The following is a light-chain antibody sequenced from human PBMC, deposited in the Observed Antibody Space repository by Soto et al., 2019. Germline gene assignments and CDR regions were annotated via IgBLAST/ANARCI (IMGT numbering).Light chain of an antibody. V-gene: IGLV2-23*02. CDR2: EVT. J-gene: IGLJ2*01. Sequence: QSVLTQPASVSGYPGQSITISCTGTSGNIGSYDLVSWYQQHPGKAPKVMIYEVTKRPSGVSNRFSGSQSGNTASLTISGLQAEDEADYYCCSYAGSVTLFGGGTKLTVL. CDR3: CSYAGSVTL. CDR1: SGNIGSYDL.